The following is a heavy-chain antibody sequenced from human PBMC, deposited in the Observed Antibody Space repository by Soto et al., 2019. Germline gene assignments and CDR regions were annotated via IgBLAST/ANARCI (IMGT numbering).Heavy chain of an antibody. J-gene: IGHJ4*02. V-gene: IGHV3-23*01. CDR1: GLSLNNDA. Sequence: GASLRLGCSTCGLSLNNDAMNWFRQATGKGLEWVSTISGSGATTYYADSVKGRFTISRDNSKNTLYLQMNSLRAGDTAVYYCAKPSGLAAAGGAFDCWGQGSLVTVSS. CDR2: ISGSGATT. D-gene: IGHD6-13*01. CDR3: AKPSGLAAAGGAFDC.